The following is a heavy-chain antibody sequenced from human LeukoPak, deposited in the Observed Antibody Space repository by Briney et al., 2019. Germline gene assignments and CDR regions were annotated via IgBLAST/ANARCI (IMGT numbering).Heavy chain of an antibody. CDR1: GGSFSGYY. Sequence: SETLSLTCAVYGGSFSGYYWSWIRQPPGKGLELIGEINHSGSTNYNPSLKSRVTISVDTSKNQFSLKLSSVTAADTAVYYCARGGPSGYVDWGQGTLVTVSS. CDR2: INHSGST. CDR3: ARGGPSGYVD. V-gene: IGHV4-34*01. D-gene: IGHD5-12*01. J-gene: IGHJ4*02.